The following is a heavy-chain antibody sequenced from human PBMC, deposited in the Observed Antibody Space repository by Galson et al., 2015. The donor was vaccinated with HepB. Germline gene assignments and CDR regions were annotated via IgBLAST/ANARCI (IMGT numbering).Heavy chain of an antibody. CDR3: ARERLAFDI. Sequence: PRLSCAASGFTFSSYGMHWVRQAPGKGLEWVAVISYDGSNKYYADSVKGRFTISRDNSKNTLYLQMNSLRAEDTAVYYCARERLAFDIWGQGTMVTVSS. V-gene: IGHV3-30*03. CDR1: GFTFSSYG. CDR2: ISYDGSNK. J-gene: IGHJ3*02.